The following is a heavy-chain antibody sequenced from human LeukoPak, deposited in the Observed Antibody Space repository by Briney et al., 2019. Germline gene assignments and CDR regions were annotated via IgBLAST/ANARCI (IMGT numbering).Heavy chain of an antibody. D-gene: IGHD6-13*01. CDR3: ARAKAAASRIYYMDV. V-gene: IGHV4-39*01. J-gene: IGHJ6*03. CDR2: IYYSGST. Sequence: PSETLSLTCTVSGGSISSSSYYWGWIRQPPGKGLEWIGSIYYSGSTYYNPSLKSRVTISVGTSKNQFSLKLSSVTAADTAVYYCARAKAAASRIYYMDVWGKGTTVTVSS. CDR1: GGSISSSSYY.